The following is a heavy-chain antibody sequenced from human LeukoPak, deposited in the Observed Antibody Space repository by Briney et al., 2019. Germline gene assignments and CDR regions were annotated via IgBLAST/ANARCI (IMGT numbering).Heavy chain of an antibody. CDR1: GFTFSSYL. CDR3: ARVGFYASSRYYPDY. J-gene: IGHJ4*02. V-gene: IGHV3-7*01. Sequence: GGSLRLSCAASGFTFSSYLMTWVRQAPGKGLEWVANIKQDGNEKYYVDSVKGRFTISGDNAKNSLYLQMNSLRAEDTAVYYCARVGFYASSRYYPDYWGQGTLVTVSS. D-gene: IGHD2-8*01. CDR2: IKQDGNEK.